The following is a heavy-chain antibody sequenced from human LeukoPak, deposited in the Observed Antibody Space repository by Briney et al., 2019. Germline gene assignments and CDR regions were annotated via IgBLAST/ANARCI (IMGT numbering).Heavy chain of an antibody. CDR3: ARDPRGTGTPGHGMDV. V-gene: IGHV1-46*01. Sequence: ASVKVSCKASGYTFTSYYMHWVRQAPGQGLEWMGIISPSGGSTSYAQKFQGRVTMTRDTSTSTVYMELSSLRSEDTAVYYCARDPRGTGTPGHGMDVWGQGTTVTVSS. CDR2: ISPSGGST. J-gene: IGHJ6*02. D-gene: IGHD1-7*01. CDR1: GYTFTSYY.